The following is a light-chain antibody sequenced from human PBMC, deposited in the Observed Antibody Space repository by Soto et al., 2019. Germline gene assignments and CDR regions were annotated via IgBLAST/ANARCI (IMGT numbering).Light chain of an antibody. CDR1: SSNIGAGYD. CDR2: GNS. CDR3: QSYDSSLSGSV. Sequence: QSVLTQPPSVSGAPGQRVTISCTGSSSNIGAGYDVHWYQQLPGTAPKLLIYGNSNRPSGVPDRFSGSMSGTSASLAITGLQAEDEADYYCQSYDSSLSGSVFGGGTTLTVL. V-gene: IGLV1-40*01. J-gene: IGLJ3*02.